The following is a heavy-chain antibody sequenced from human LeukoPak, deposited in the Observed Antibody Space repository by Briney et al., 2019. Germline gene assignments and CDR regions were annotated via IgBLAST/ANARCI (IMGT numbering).Heavy chain of an antibody. J-gene: IGHJ1*01. Sequence: KTGGSLRLSCAASGFAFSKVWMSWVRQAPGKGLEWVGRIKSKTDGGTIDYAAPVKGRFTISRDDSKDTLFLQMNSLKTEDTAVYYCTTDLSELDDSGYYAKYFHHWARAPWSPSPQ. CDR3: TTDLSELDDSGYYAKYFHH. D-gene: IGHD3-22*01. CDR2: IKSKTDGGTI. CDR1: GFAFSKVW. V-gene: IGHV3-15*01.